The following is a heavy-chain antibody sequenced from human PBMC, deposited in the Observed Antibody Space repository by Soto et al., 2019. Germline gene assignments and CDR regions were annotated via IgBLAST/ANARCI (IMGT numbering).Heavy chain of an antibody. V-gene: IGHV3-30-3*01. J-gene: IGHJ4*02. CDR3: ARDQIPLANPGY. CDR1: VFTFISYA. D-gene: IGHD1-26*01. Sequence: GGSLRLSCGSSVFTFISYAIHWVRQAPGKGLEWVAVTLSDGSNNFYADSVKGRFTISRDNSKNSLYLQMNSLRAEDTAVYYCARDQIPLANPGYWGQGTLVTVSS. CDR2: TLSDGSNN.